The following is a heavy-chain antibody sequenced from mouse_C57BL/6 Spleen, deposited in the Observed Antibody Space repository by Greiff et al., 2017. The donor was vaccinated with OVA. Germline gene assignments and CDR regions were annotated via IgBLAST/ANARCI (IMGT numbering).Heavy chain of an antibody. V-gene: IGHV5-9-1*02. J-gene: IGHJ3*01. CDR3: TRDDSKGDLAY. CDR1: GFTFSSYA. D-gene: IGHD2-5*01. Sequence: EVQLMESGEGLVKPGGSLKLSCAASGFTFSSYAMSWVRQTPEKRLEWVAYISSGGDYIYYADTVKGRFTISRDNARNTLYLQMSSLKSEDTAVYYCTRDDSKGDLAYWGQGTLVTVSA. CDR2: ISSGGDYI.